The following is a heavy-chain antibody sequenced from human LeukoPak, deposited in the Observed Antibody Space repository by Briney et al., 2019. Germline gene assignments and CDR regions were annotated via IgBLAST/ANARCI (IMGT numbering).Heavy chain of an antibody. CDR2: ISSSSSTI. Sequence: GGSLRLSCAASGFTFSSYSMNWVRQAPGKGLEWVSYISSSSSTIYYADSVKGRFTISRDNDKNSLYLQMSSLRAEDTAVYYCARDQGTDGSYHRGGLFDYWGQGTLVTVSS. V-gene: IGHV3-48*01. CDR1: GFTFSSYS. D-gene: IGHD1-26*01. J-gene: IGHJ4*02. CDR3: ARDQGTDGSYHRGGLFDY.